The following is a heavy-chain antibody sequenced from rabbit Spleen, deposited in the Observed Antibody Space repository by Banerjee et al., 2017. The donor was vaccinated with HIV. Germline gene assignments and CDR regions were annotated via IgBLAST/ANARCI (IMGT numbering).Heavy chain of an antibody. CDR1: GFSFSSNYW. V-gene: IGHV1S45*01. CDR3: ARDGAGGSYFDF. Sequence: QEQLVESGGGLVQPEGSLTLTCTASGFSFSSNYWICWVRQAPGKGLEWIACIDADSSGSTCYASRAKGRSTISKTSSTTVTLQMTSLTDADTATYFCARDGAGGSYFDFWGPGTLVTVS. D-gene: IGHD8-1*01. J-gene: IGHJ4*01. CDR2: IDADSSGST.